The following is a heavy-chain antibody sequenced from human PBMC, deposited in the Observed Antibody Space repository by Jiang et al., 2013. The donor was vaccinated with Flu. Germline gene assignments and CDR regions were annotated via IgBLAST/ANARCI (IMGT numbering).Heavy chain of an antibody. CDR2: LHPNSGDT. CDR3: ARDPDTPMPIDY. J-gene: IGHJ4*02. Sequence: SGAEVKKPGASVKVSCKASGYTFTDYYIHWVRQAPGQGLEWMGWLHPNSGDTRYEQKFQGRATMTRDTSITTAYMELSRLKSDDTAVYYCARDPDTPMPIDYWGQGTLVTVSS. CDR1: GYTFTDYY. V-gene: IGHV1-2*02. D-gene: IGHD5-18*01.